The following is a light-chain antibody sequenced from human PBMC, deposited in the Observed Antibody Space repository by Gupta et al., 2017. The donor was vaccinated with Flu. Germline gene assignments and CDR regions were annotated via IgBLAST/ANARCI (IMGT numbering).Light chain of an antibody. J-gene: IGKJ4*01. V-gene: IGKV4-1*01. CDR3: QQYYSTPLT. Sequence: NCKSSQSVLHSSNNKNYLTWYQQKPGPPPKLLIYWASTRESGVPDRFSGSGSGTDFTLTISSLQAEDVAVYYCQQYYSTPLTFGGGTKVEIK. CDR2: WAS. CDR1: QSVLHSSNNKNY.